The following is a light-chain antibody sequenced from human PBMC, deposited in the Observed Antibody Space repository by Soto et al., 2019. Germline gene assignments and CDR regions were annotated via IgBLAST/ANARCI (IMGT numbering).Light chain of an antibody. CDR2: GAS. J-gene: IGKJ1*01. CDR3: HQYNNWPPWT. Sequence: EMVLTQSLDTLSVSPGENATLSWRASQSVSSNLAWYQQKPGQAPRLLIYGASTRATGIPARFSGSGSGTEFTLTISSLQSEDYAVYYCHQYNNWPPWTFGQGTKVDI. CDR1: QSVSSN. V-gene: IGKV3-15*01.